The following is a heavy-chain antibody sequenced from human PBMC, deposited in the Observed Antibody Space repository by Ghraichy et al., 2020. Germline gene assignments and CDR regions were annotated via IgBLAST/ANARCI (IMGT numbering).Heavy chain of an antibody. Sequence: GGSLRLSCVGSGFSFSTFAITWVRQAPGKGLQWVSSIGGSGGNTYYADSLKGRFTVSRDNSKNTLYLQMNSLRAEDTALYYCAKGGNVLLGFGELPQSTLDPWGQGTLVTVSS. CDR2: IGGSGGNT. CDR1: GFSFSTFA. J-gene: IGHJ5*02. V-gene: IGHV3-23*01. CDR3: AKGGNVLLGFGELPQSTLDP. D-gene: IGHD3-10*01.